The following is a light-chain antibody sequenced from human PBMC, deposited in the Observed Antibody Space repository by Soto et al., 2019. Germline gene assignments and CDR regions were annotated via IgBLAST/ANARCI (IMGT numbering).Light chain of an antibody. J-gene: IGLJ1*01. CDR3: LSYTSTSSLYV. V-gene: IGLV2-14*03. CDR1: SSDVGGYNY. Sequence: QSALTQSASVSGSPGQSITLSCTGSSSDVGGYNYVSWYQQHPGKAPKLIIYEVNHRPSGISRRFSGSKSGNTASLTISGLQAEDEADYYCLSYTSTSSLYVFGTGTKVTVL. CDR2: EVN.